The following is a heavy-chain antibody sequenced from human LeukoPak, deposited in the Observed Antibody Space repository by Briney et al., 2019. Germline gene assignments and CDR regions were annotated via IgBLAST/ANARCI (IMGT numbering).Heavy chain of an antibody. CDR2: INTDGSST. CDR1: GFTFSSYW. D-gene: IGHD5-24*01. J-gene: IGHJ5*02. Sequence: GGSLRLSCAASGFTFSSYWMHWVRQAPGKGLVWVSRINTDGSSTSYADSVKGRFTISRDNAKNTLYLQMNSLRAEDTAVYYCARAPHGGWFDPWGQGTLVTVSS. CDR3: ARAPHGGWFDP. V-gene: IGHV3-74*01.